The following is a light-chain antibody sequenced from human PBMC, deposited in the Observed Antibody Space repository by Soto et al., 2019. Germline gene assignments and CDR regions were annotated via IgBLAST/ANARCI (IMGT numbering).Light chain of an antibody. CDR3: TSYTTRTALV. Sequence: QSALTQPPSVSGSPGQSVTISCIGTSSDIGSYNRVSWYHQSPGTAPKLIIYEVTNRPSGVAGRFSGSKSGNTASLTISGLQAEDEADYYCTSYTTRTALVFGGGTKLTVL. CDR2: EVT. J-gene: IGLJ3*02. V-gene: IGLV2-18*02. CDR1: SSDIGSYNR.